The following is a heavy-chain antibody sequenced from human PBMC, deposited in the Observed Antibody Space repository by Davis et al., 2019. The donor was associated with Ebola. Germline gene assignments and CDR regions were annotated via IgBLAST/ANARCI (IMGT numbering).Heavy chain of an antibody. D-gene: IGHD3-10*01. CDR1: GGTFSSYT. CDR3: ATLWFGELLGMDV. Sequence: ASVKVSCKASGGTFSSYTISWVRQAPGQGLEWMGRINPNSGGTNYAQKFQGRVTMTRDTSISTAYMELSRLRSDDTAVYYCATLWFGELLGMDVWGKGTTVTVSS. CDR2: INPNSGGT. V-gene: IGHV1-2*06. J-gene: IGHJ6*04.